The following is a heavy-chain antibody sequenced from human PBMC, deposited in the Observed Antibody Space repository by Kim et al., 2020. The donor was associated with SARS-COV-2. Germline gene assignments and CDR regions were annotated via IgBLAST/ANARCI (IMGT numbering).Heavy chain of an antibody. CDR3: ARLMGFGELYDY. Sequence: YYNPSLKSRVTISVDTSKNQFSLKLSSVTAADTAVYYCARLMGFGELYDYWGQGTLVTVSS. J-gene: IGHJ4*02. V-gene: IGHV4-39*01. D-gene: IGHD3-10*01.